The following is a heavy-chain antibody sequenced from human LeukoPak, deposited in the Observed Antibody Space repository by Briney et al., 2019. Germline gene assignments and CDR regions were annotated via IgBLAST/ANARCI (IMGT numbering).Heavy chain of an antibody. V-gene: IGHV3-15*01. CDR1: GFTFRSAW. D-gene: IGHD2-15*01. CDR3: TTQALLYYGLDV. J-gene: IGHJ6*04. Sequence: PGGSLRLSCAASGFTFRSAWMSWVRQAPGKGLEWVGRIKTETDGETTDFAAPVKSRFTISRDDSSNTLYLQMSSLKTEDTAVYFCTTQALLYYGLDVWGKGTTVTVSS. CDR2: IKTETDGETT.